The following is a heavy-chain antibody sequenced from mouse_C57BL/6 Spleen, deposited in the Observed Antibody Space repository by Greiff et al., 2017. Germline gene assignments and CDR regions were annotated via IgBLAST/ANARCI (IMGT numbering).Heavy chain of an antibody. CDR1: GYTFTDYE. CDR3: TSEGYYYGSSPFAY. V-gene: IGHV1-15*01. D-gene: IGHD1-1*01. CDR2: IDPETGGT. Sequence: QVQLKQSGAELVRPGASVTLSCKASGYTFTDYEMHWVKQTPVHGLEWIGAIDPETGGTAYNQKFKGKAILTADKSSSTAYMELRSLTSEDSAVYYCTSEGYYYGSSPFAYWGQGTLVTVSA. J-gene: IGHJ3*01.